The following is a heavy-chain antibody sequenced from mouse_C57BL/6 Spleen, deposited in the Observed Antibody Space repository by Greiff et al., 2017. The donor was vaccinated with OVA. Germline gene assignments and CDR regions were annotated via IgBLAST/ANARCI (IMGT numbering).Heavy chain of an antibody. V-gene: IGHV1-64*01. J-gene: IGHJ3*01. CDR3: ARRSGLRRAWFAD. CDR1: GYTFTSYW. CDR2: IHPNSGST. Sequence: QVQLQQPGAELVKPGASVKLSCKASGYTFTSYWMHWVKQRPGQGLEWIGMIHPNSGSTNYNEKFKSKATLTVDKSSSTAYMQLSSLTSEDSAVYYCARRSGLRRAWFADWGQGTLVTVSA. D-gene: IGHD1-1*01.